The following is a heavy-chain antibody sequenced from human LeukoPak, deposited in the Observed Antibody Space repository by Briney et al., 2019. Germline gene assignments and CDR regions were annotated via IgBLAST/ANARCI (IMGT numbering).Heavy chain of an antibody. CDR3: LSPCSSSTYYVPSC. V-gene: IGHV3-23*01. Sequence: GGSLRLSCAASGFTFNNYAMSWVRQPPGKGLQWVSGITASGGTTYYADSVKGRFTISRDNSNNTLYLQMSSLRAEDTAVYFCLSPCSSSTYYVPSCWGQGTLVTVSS. CDR1: GFTFNNYA. D-gene: IGHD3-10*02. J-gene: IGHJ4*02. CDR2: ITASGGTT.